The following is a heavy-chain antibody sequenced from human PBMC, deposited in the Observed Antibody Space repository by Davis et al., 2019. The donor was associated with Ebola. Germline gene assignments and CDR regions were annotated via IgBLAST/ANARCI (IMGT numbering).Heavy chain of an antibody. CDR2: IYTGDSDT. V-gene: IGHV5-51*01. D-gene: IGHD2-8*02. Sequence: GESLKISCQDSGYSFTTSWIGWVRQMPGKGLEWMGIIYTGDSDTRYSPSFRGQVTISADKSIKTAFLQWSSLKASDTAMYYCASLRRTITGMDDAFDIWGQGTMATISA. CDR1: GYSFTTSW. J-gene: IGHJ3*02. CDR3: ASLRRTITGMDDAFDI.